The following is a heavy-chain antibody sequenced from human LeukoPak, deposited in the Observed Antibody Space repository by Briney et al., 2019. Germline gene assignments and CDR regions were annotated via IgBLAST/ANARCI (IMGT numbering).Heavy chain of an antibody. V-gene: IGHV1-2*02. J-gene: IGHJ4*02. CDR3: ARANFLYCSSTTCLFDY. CDR2: INPNDGDT. Sequence: ASVKVSCKASGYTFTDYMHWVRQAPGQGFEWKGWINPNDGDTNYAQKFQGRVTMTRDTSISTAHMEVSRLRSDDTAVYYCARANFLYCSSTTCLFDYWGQGTLVTVSS. CDR1: GYTFTDY. D-gene: IGHD2-2*01.